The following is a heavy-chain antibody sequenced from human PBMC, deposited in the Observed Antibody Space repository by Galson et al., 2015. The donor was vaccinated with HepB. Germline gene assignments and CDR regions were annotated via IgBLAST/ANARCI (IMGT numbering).Heavy chain of an antibody. CDR3: ARARARDGKAEVYFDY. Sequence: CAISGDSVSSNSAAWNWIRQSPSRGLEWLGRTYYRSKWYNDYAVSVKSRITINPDTSKNQFSLQLNSVTPEDTAVYYCARARARDGKAEVYFDYWGQGTLVTVSS. V-gene: IGHV6-1*01. CDR2: TYYRSKWYN. J-gene: IGHJ4*02. CDR1: GDSVSSNSAA.